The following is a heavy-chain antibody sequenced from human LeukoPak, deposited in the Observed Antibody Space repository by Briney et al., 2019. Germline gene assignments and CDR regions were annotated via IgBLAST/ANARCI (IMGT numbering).Heavy chain of an antibody. J-gene: IGHJ4*02. V-gene: IGHV4-30-4*01. CDR3: ARAMVRDPPDDY. CDR1: GGSISSGDYY. CDR2: IYYSGST. D-gene: IGHD3-10*01. Sequence: PSQTLSLTCTVSGGSISSGDYYWSWIRQPPGKGLEWIGYIYYSGSTYYNPSLKSRVTISVDTSKNQFSLKLSSVTAADTAVYYCARAMVRDPPDDYWGQGTLVTVSS.